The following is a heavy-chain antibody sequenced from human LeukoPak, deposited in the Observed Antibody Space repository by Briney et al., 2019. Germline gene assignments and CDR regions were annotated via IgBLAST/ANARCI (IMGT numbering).Heavy chain of an antibody. CDR3: ARESHPNPYFDY. Sequence: GGSLRLSCAASGFTFSSYSMNWVRQAPGKGLEWVSSISSSSSHIYYADSVKGRFTISRDNANNSLYLQMNSLRADDTAVYYCARESHPNPYFDYWGQGTLVTVSS. CDR2: ISSSSSHI. CDR1: GFTFSSYS. J-gene: IGHJ4*02. V-gene: IGHV3-21*01.